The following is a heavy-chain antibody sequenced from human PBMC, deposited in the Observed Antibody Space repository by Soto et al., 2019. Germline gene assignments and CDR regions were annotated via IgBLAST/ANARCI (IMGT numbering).Heavy chain of an antibody. Sequence: EVQLVESGGGLVQPGRSLRLSCAASGFTFDDYAMHWVRQVPGKGLEWVSGIAWNSGREGYADSVKGRFTISRDNARNFLYLQMNSLRAEDTALYYCAKDRTRLLRFGDYLYMDVWGKGTTVTVSS. CDR2: IAWNSGRE. CDR1: GFTFDDYA. V-gene: IGHV3-9*01. CDR3: AKDRTRLLRFGDYLYMDV. J-gene: IGHJ6*03. D-gene: IGHD3-10*01.